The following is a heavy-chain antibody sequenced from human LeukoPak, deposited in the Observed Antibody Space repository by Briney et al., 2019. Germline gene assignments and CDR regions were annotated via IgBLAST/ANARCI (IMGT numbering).Heavy chain of an antibody. CDR3: ARGRITMVRGVNPYFDY. CDR2: INPSGGST. V-gene: IGHV1-46*01. D-gene: IGHD3-10*01. CDR1: GYTFTSYY. Sequence: ASVKVSCKASGYTFTSYYMHWVRQAPGQGLEWMGIINPSGGSTSYAQKFQGRVTMTRDMSTSTVYMELSSLRSEDTAVYYCARGRITMVRGVNPYFDYWGQGTLVTVSS. J-gene: IGHJ4*02.